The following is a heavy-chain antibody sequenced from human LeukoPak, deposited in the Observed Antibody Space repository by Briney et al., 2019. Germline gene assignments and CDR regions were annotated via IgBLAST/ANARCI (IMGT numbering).Heavy chain of an antibody. CDR3: TREGYYAFDI. CDR1: GFTFTNYA. Sequence: GGSLRLSCAAYGFTFTNYAMQWVRQGPGKGLEWVAIISFDGTNKDYADYVKGRFTISRDNSENTLFLQMKSLRAEDTAVYYCTREGYYAFDIWGQGTMVIVSS. V-gene: IGHV3-30-3*01. J-gene: IGHJ3*02. D-gene: IGHD3-22*01. CDR2: ISFDGTNK.